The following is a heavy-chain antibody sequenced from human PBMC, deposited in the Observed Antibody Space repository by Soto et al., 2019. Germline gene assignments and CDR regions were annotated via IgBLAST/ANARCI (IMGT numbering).Heavy chain of an antibody. V-gene: IGHV4-31*03. CDR2: IYYSGST. J-gene: IGHJ6*02. CDR1: CGSISSGGYY. D-gene: IGHD1-1*01. CDR3: AREGTGYYGMDV. Sequence: SLSLTCTVSCGSISSGGYYWSCIRQHPGKGLEWIGYIYYSGSTYYNPSLKSRVTISVDTSKNQFSLKLSSVTAADTAVYYCAREGTGYYGMDVWGQGTTVTVSS.